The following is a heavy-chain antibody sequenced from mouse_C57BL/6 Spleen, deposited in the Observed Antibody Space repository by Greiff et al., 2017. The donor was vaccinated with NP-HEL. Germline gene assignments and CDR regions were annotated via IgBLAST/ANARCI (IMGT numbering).Heavy chain of an antibody. CDR2: IDPSDSYT. V-gene: IGHV1-69*01. J-gene: IGHJ2*01. CDR1: GYTFTSYW. CDR3: ARLITTVVRYYFDY. Sequence: QVQLQQPGAELVMPGASVKLSCKASGYTFTSYWMHWVKQRPGQGLEWIGEIDPSDSYTNYNQKFKGKSTLTVHKSSSTAYMQLSSLTSEDSAVYYCARLITTVVRYYFDYWGQGTTLTVSS. D-gene: IGHD1-1*01.